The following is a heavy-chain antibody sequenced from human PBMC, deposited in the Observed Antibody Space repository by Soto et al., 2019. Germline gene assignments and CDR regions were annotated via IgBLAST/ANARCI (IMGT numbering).Heavy chain of an antibody. Sequence: GGSLRLSCAASGFTFSSYAMHWVRQAPGKGLEWVAVISYDGSNKYYADSVKGRFTISRDNSKNTLYLQMNSLRAEDTAVYYCARGEGVRGVINYYYGMDVWGQGTRVTVSS. CDR1: GFTFSSYA. CDR2: ISYDGSNK. D-gene: IGHD3-10*02. CDR3: ARGEGVRGVINYYYGMDV. V-gene: IGHV3-30-3*01. J-gene: IGHJ6*02.